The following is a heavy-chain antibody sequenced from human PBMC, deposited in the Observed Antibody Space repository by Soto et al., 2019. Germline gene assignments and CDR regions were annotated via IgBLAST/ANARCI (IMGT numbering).Heavy chain of an antibody. CDR2: VSYSGST. CDR1: GGSISNYY. Sequence: PSETLSLTCTVSGGSISNYYWSWIRQPPGKGLEWIGYVSYSGSTNYNPSLNSRVTISVDTSRNQFSLKLNSVTAADTAVYYCARLHFYGSGRPFDFWGQGSLVTVS. CDR3: ARLHFYGSGRPFDF. V-gene: IGHV4-59*01. D-gene: IGHD3-10*01. J-gene: IGHJ4*02.